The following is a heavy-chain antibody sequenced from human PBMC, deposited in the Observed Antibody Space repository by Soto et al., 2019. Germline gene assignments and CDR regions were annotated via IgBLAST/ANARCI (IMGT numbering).Heavy chain of an antibody. D-gene: IGHD1-1*01. Sequence: QVQLVQSGAEVKKPGASVKVSCKASGYTFTSYVISWVRQAPGEGLEWVGWISGYDGNTDYAHKSRGRVTMTTDSSTNTAYMDLRSLRSGDTAVYYCARHNSQWPNWFDPWGQGTPVTVSS. CDR3: ARHNSQWPNWFDP. V-gene: IGHV1-18*01. J-gene: IGHJ5*02. CDR2: ISGYDGNT. CDR1: GYTFTSYV.